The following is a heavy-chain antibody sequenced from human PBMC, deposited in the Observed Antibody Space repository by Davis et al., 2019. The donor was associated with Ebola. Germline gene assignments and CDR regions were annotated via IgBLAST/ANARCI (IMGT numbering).Heavy chain of an antibody. V-gene: IGHV4-59*01. CDR3: ARQGRPAAISSAPYYYYMDV. CDR2: IYYSGST. J-gene: IGHJ6*03. CDR1: GGSISSYY. D-gene: IGHD2-2*01. Sequence: PSETLSLTCTVSGGSISSYYWSWIRQPPGKGLEWIGYIYYSGSTNYNPSLKSRVTISVDTSKNQFSLKLSSVTAADTAVYYCARQGRPAAISSAPYYYYMDVWGKGTTVTVSS.